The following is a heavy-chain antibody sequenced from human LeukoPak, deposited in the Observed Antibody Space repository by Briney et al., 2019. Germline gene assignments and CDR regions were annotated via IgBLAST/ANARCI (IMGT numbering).Heavy chain of an antibody. V-gene: IGHV6-1*01. Sequence: SQTLSLTCAISGDSVSSNSATWNWIRQSPSRGREWLGRTYYRSKWYNDYAVSVKSRITINPDTSRNQFSLQLNSVTPEDTAVYYCARDRKAFSWNSNFDYWGQGTLVTVSS. CDR3: ARDRKAFSWNSNFDY. CDR2: TYYRSKWYN. CDR1: GDSVSSNSAT. D-gene: IGHD1-7*01. J-gene: IGHJ4*02.